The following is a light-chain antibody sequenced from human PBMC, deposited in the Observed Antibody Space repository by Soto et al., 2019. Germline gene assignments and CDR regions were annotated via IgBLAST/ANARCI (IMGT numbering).Light chain of an antibody. J-gene: IGKJ4*01. CDR1: QSVSSSY. CDR2: GAS. V-gene: IGKV3-20*01. Sequence: EIVLTQSPGTLSLSPGDRATLSCRASQSVSSSYLAWYQQKPGQAPRLLIYGASNRATGIPDRFSGSGSGTDFTLTISRLEPEDCAVYYCQQYGRPGLTVGGGTKVEIK. CDR3: QQYGRPGLT.